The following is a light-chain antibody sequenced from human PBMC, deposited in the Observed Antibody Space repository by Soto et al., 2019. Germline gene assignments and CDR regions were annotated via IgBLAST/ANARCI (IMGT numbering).Light chain of an antibody. J-gene: IGLJ2*01. V-gene: IGLV1-40*01. CDR3: QSYDSSLRVV. Sequence: QSVLTQPPSVSGAPGQRVTISCTGSSSNIGAGYDVHWYQQLPGTAPKLLIYGNSNRPSGVPDRFSGSKSGTSASLGITGLQAEDEADYYCQSYDSSLRVVFGGGTKLTVL. CDR2: GNS. CDR1: SSNIGAGYD.